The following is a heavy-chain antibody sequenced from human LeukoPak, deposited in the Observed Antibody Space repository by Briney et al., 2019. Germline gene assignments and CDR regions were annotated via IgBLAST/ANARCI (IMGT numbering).Heavy chain of an antibody. CDR2: IYYSGST. D-gene: IGHD5-18*01. Sequence: SETLSLTCTVSGGSISPYYWSWIRQPPGKGLEWIGYIYYSGSTNYNASLRSRVTISVDTSKKQLSLKLSSVTAPDTAVYYCARIVPYNYGYIDYWGQGTLVTVSS. J-gene: IGHJ4*02. CDR1: GGSISPYY. V-gene: IGHV4-59*01. CDR3: ARIVPYNYGYIDY.